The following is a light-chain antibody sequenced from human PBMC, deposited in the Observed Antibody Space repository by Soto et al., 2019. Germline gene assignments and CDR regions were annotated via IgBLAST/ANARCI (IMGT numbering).Light chain of an antibody. CDR3: QQYGKT. J-gene: IGKJ1*01. V-gene: IGKV3-20*01. CDR1: QNVRSDY. Sequence: ETVLTQSPGTVSLSPGERATLSCTTSQNVRSDYLAWYQQKPGQAPRLLIYGIFNRATGIPDRFSGSGSGTDFTLTISRLEPEDFAVYYCQQYGKTFGQGTKV. CDR2: GIF.